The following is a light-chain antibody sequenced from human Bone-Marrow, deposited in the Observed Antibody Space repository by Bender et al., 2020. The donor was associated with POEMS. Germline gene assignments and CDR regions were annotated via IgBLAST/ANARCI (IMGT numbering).Light chain of an antibody. CDR3: TSYTGPNTLCV. J-gene: IGLJ2*01. V-gene: IGLV2-14*02. CDR1: SSDVGNFYL. Sequence: QSALTQPASVSGSPGQSITISCTATSSDVGNFYLVSWYQQYPGKAPKLLIYEGSKRPSGVPDRFSGSKSGNTASLTVSGLQAEDEADYYCTSYTGPNTLCVFGGGTKLTVL. CDR2: EGS.